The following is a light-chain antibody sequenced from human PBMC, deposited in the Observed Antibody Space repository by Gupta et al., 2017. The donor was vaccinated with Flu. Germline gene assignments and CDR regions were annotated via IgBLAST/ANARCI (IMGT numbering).Light chain of an antibody. Sequence: QSALTQPPSASGSPGPSVTFSCTGTSSDVGGYNYVSWYQQHPGKAPKLMIYEVNKRPSGVPDRFSGSKSGNTASLTVSGRKAEDEADYYCSSDAVSNYLVFGGGTELTVL. V-gene: IGLV2-8*01. J-gene: IGLJ2*01. CDR3: SSDAVSNYLV. CDR2: EVN. CDR1: SSDVGGYNY.